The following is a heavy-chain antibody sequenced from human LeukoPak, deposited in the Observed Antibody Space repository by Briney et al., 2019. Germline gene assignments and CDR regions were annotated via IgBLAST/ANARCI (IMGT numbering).Heavy chain of an antibody. CDR1: GYSFTSYW. CDR3: ARLTRWLQLRYFDY. J-gene: IGHJ4*02. D-gene: IGHD5-24*01. Sequence: GESLKISCKGSGYSFTSYWIGWVRQMPGKGREWMGIIYPGDSDTRYSPSFQGQVTISADKSINPAYLQWSSLKASDTAFYYCARLTRWLQLRYFDYWGQGTLVTVSS. CDR2: IYPGDSDT. V-gene: IGHV5-51*01.